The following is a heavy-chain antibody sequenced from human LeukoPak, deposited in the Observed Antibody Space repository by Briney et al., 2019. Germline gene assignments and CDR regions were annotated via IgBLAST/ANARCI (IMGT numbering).Heavy chain of an antibody. CDR3: ARDGGAGYSGYDFPGY. D-gene: IGHD5-12*01. CDR1: GFTFSTYT. J-gene: IGHJ4*02. CDR2: ITSGSSHI. Sequence: GGSLRLSCAASGFTFSTYTMNWVRQAPGKGLEWVSSITSGSSHIYYADSLKGRFTISRDNAKNSLYLQMNSLRAEDTAMYYCARDGGAGYSGYDFPGYWGQGTLVTVSS. V-gene: IGHV3-21*01.